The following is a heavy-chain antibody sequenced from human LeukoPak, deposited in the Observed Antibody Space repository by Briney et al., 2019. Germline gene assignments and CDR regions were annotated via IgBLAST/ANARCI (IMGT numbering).Heavy chain of an antibody. CDR2: ISSSSSTI. Sequence: PGGSLRLSCVASGFTFSNFAMVWVRQAPGKGLEWVSYISSSSSTIYYADSVKGRFTISRDNAKNSLYLQMNSLRAEDTAVYYCARDHEIDYDILTGYSLDYWGQGTLVTVSS. CDR1: GFTFSNFA. J-gene: IGHJ4*02. D-gene: IGHD3-9*01. V-gene: IGHV3-48*01. CDR3: ARDHEIDYDILTGYSLDY.